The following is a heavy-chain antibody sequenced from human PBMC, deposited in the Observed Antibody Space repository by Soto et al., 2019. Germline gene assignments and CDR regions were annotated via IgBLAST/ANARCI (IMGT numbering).Heavy chain of an antibody. D-gene: IGHD3-9*01. CDR2: INHSGST. V-gene: IGHV4-34*01. CDR3: ARRVLTGYSFLWFDP. CDR1: GGSFSGYY. Sequence: PSETLSLTCAVYGGSFSGYYWSWIRQPPGKGLEWIGEINHSGSTNYNPSLKSRVTISVDTSKNQFSLKLSSVTAADTVVYYCARRVLTGYSFLWFDPWGQGTLVTVSS. J-gene: IGHJ5*02.